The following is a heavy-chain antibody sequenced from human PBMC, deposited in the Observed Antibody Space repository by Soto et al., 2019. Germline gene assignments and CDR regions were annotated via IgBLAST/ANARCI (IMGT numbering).Heavy chain of an antibody. Sequence: GXSVKVSCKASGYTFTGHYIHWVRQAPEQGPEWMGEIGPESGATRYAQKFQGRVTMTRDMSITTVYMELNNLSPDDTAVYYCGRGRSGQIVVFYWGQGNPVTVSS. J-gene: IGHJ1*01. CDR3: GRGRSGQIVVFY. V-gene: IGHV1-2*02. CDR1: GYTFTGHY. D-gene: IGHD3-22*01. CDR2: IGPESGAT.